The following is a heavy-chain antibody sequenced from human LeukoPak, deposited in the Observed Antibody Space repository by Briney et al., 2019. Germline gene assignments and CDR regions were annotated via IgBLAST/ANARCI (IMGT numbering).Heavy chain of an antibody. D-gene: IGHD6-19*01. Sequence: GGSLRLSCAASGFSFSVYEMHWVRQAPGRGLEWIADISGSDTSTYYADSEKGRFTISRDNAKNSLYLQMNRLRVEDTAVYYCTTLTVASNFDYWGQGTLVTVSS. CDR1: GFSFSVYE. CDR2: ISGSDTST. CDR3: TTLTVASNFDY. V-gene: IGHV3-48*03. J-gene: IGHJ4*02.